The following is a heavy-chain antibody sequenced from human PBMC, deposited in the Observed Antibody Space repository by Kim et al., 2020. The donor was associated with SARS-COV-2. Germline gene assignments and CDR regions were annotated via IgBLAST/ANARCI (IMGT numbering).Heavy chain of an antibody. CDR3: ARELERVYSSSHGWFDP. CDR2: IYYSGST. CDR1: GGSISSSSYY. V-gene: IGHV4-39*07. Sequence: SETLSLTCTVSGGSISSSSYYWGWIRQPPGKGLEWIGSIYYSGSTYYNPSLKSRVTISVDTSKNQFSLKLSSVTAADTAVYYCARELERVYSSSHGWFDPWGQGTLVTVSS. D-gene: IGHD6-13*01. J-gene: IGHJ5*02.